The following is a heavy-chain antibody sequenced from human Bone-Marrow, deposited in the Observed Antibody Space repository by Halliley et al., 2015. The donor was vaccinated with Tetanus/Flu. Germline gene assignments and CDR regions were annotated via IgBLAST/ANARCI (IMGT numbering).Heavy chain of an antibody. CDR2: LAYDGRRT. D-gene: IGHD5-12*01. V-gene: IGHV3-30*18. CDR3: AKEGLVATVYFDF. Sequence: WGAVLAYDGRRTFYADSVKGRFTIPRDTSKNTLYLQMTSLRPEDTAVYFCAKEGLVATVYFDFWGQGTQVTVSS. J-gene: IGHJ4*02.